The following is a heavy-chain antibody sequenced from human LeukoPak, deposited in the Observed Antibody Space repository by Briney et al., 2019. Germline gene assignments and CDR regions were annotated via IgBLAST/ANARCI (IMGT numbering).Heavy chain of an antibody. CDR3: ARDENYGGNFGY. Sequence: GASVKVPCKASGGTFSSYAISWVRQAPGQGLEWMGRIIPIFGTANYAQKFQGRVTITTDESTSTAYTELSSLRSEDTAVYYCARDENYGGNFGYWGQGTLVTVSS. CDR1: GGTFSSYA. J-gene: IGHJ4*02. CDR2: IIPIFGTA. D-gene: IGHD4-23*01. V-gene: IGHV1-69*05.